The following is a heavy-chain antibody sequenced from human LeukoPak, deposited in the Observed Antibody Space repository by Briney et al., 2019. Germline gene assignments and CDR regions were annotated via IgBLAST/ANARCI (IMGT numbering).Heavy chain of an antibody. CDR3: ARVFVGAPGLGLDY. Sequence: PGGSLRLSCAASGFTFSSSGMSWVRQAPGKGLEWVSSISSSINYIYYADSVKGRFTISRDNAKNSLYLQMNSLRAEDTAVYYCARVFVGAPGLGLDYWGQGTLVTVSS. V-gene: IGHV3-21*01. J-gene: IGHJ4*02. CDR2: ISSSINYI. CDR1: GFTFSSSG. D-gene: IGHD1-26*01.